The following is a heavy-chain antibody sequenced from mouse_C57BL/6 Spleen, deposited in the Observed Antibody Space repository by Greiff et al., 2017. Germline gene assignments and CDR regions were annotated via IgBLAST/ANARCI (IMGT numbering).Heavy chain of an antibody. J-gene: IGHJ3*01. D-gene: IGHD2-4*01. Sequence: VQLQQSGAELVRPGTSVKVSCKASGYAFTNYLIEWVKQRPGQGLEWIGVINPGSGGTNYTEKFKGKATLTADKSSSTAYMQLSSLTSEDSAVYFCARDGGDYDGFAYWGQGTLVTVSA. CDR1: GYAFTNYL. CDR2: INPGSGGT. V-gene: IGHV1-54*01. CDR3: ARDGGDYDGFAY.